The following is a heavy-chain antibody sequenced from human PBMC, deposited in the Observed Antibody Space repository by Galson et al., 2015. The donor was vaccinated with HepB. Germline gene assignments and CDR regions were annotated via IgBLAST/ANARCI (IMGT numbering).Heavy chain of an antibody. CDR2: IIPIFGTA. V-gene: IGHV1-69*06. CDR3: ASFWLEGNWFDP. J-gene: IGHJ5*02. D-gene: IGHD3-3*01. CDR1: GGTFSSYA. Sequence: SVKVSCKASGGTFSSYAISWVRQAPGQGLEWLGGIIPIFGTANYAQKFQGRVTITADKSTSTAYMELSSLRSEDTAVYYCASFWLEGNWFDPWGQGTLVTVSS.